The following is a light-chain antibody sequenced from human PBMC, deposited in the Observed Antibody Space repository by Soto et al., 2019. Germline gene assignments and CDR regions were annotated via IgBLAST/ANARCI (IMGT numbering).Light chain of an antibody. J-gene: IGKJ2*01. Sequence: DIQMTQSPSTLSASVGDRVTITCRASQSISSWLAWYQQKPGKAPKLLIYKASSLESGVPSRFSGSGSGTEVTLTISSLQPDDFATYDCQQYNSYSYTFGQGTKLEIK. V-gene: IGKV1-5*03. CDR3: QQYNSYSYT. CDR1: QSISSW. CDR2: KAS.